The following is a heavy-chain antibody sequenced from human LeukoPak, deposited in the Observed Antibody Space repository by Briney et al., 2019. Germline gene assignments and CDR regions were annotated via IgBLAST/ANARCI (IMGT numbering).Heavy chain of an antibody. D-gene: IGHD1-26*01. CDR2: IYYSGST. Sequence: SETQTLTCTFSGGSISSSNYHWGWIRQPPGKGLERICSIYYSGSTYYCPSLRSRVTISAETSKTQFSMKLSSVTAADTAVYYCATLLYSGRNDDYWGQGNLVTVSS. CDR3: ATLLYSGRNDDY. V-gene: IGHV4-39*01. CDR1: GGSISSSNYH. J-gene: IGHJ4*02.